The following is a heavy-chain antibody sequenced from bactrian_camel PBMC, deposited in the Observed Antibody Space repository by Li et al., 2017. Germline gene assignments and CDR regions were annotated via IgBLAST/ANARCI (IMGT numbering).Heavy chain of an antibody. J-gene: IGHJ6*01. Sequence: VQLVESGGGLVQPGGSLRLSCAASGFTFSSYAMSWVRQAPGKGLEWVSCINEELDGSTYYADSVKGRFTISRINAYNTLHLHLIRLKPEDTAIYYCAKGPGYYNGWDAWGQGTQVTVS. CDR2: INEELDGST. CDR3: AKGPGYYNGWDA. CDR1: GFTFSSYA. D-gene: IGHD2*01. V-gene: IGHV3S31*01.